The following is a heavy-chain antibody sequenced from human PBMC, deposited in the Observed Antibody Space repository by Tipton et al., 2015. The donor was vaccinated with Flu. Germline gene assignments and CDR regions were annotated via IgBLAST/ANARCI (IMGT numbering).Heavy chain of an antibody. CDR1: GFTFSSYA. Sequence: SLRLSCAASGFTFSSYAMHWVRQAPGKGLEWVAVIWYDGSNKYYADSVEGRFTISRDNSKNTLYLQMNSLRAEDTAVYYCASGGSGYYESPVGYWGQGTLVTVSS. CDR2: IWYDGSNK. D-gene: IGHD3-22*01. J-gene: IGHJ4*02. CDR3: ASGGSGYYESPVGY. V-gene: IGHV3-33*01.